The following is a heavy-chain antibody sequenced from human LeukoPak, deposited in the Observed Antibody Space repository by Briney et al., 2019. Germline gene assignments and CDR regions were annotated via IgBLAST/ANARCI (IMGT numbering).Heavy chain of an antibody. V-gene: IGHV3-11*01. CDR1: GFTFSDYY. CDR3: ASPDYYDSSGYYGH. J-gene: IGHJ4*02. Sequence: GGSLSLSFAASGFTFSDYYMSWIRQAPGKWLEWVSYISSSGSTIYYADSVKGRFTISRDNAKNSLYLQMNSLRAEDTAVYYCASPDYYDSSGYYGHWGQGTLVTVSS. CDR2: ISSSGSTI. D-gene: IGHD3-22*01.